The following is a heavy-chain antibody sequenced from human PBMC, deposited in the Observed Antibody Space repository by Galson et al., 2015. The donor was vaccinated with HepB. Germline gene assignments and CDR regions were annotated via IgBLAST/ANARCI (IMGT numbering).Heavy chain of an antibody. CDR2: IYYSGST. CDR1: AGSISSYY. J-gene: IGHJ4*02. D-gene: IGHD2-2*01. Sequence: TLSLTCTVSAGSISSYYWSWIRQPPGKGLEWIGYIYYSGSTNYNPSLKSRVTISVDTSKNQLSLKLSSVTAADTAVYYCARDIGYCSSTSCRYYFDYWGQGTLVTVSS. CDR3: ARDIGYCSSTSCRYYFDY. V-gene: IGHV4-59*01.